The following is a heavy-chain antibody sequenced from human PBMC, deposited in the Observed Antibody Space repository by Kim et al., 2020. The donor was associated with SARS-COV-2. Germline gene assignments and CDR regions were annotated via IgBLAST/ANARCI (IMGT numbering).Heavy chain of an antibody. CDR1: GFTFSSYG. Sequence: GGSLRLSCAASGFTFSSYGMHWVRQAPGKGLEWVAVISYDGSNKYYADSVKGRFTISRDNSKNTLYLQMNSLRAEDTAVYYCAKTLIAAAGLFDYWGQGT. V-gene: IGHV3-30*18. J-gene: IGHJ4*02. CDR3: AKTLIAAAGLFDY. CDR2: ISYDGSNK. D-gene: IGHD6-13*01.